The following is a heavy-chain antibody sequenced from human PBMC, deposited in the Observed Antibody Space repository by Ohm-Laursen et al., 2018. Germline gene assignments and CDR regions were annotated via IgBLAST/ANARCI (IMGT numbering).Heavy chain of an antibody. CDR1: GFTFSSYE. J-gene: IGHJ4*02. CDR3: ARDTGGSGQY. Sequence: SLRLSCAASGFTFSSYEMNWVRQAPGKGLEWVSYIGSSGGPIYYADSVKGRFTISRDNAKNSLYLQMNTLRAEDTAVYYCARDTGGSGQYWGQGTLVTVSS. V-gene: IGHV3-48*03. D-gene: IGHD2-15*01. CDR2: IGSSGGPI.